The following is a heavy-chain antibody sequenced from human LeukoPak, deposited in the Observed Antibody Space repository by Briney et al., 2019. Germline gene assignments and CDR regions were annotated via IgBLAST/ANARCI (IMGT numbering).Heavy chain of an antibody. CDR2: IIPIFGTA. V-gene: IGHV1-69*13. D-gene: IGHD1-26*01. Sequence: SVKVSCKVSGYTLTELSMHWVRQAPGQGLEWMGGIIPIFGTANYAQKFQGRVTITADESTSTAYMELSSLRSEDTAVYYCARELNSGSYSNDAFDIWGQGTMVTVSS. J-gene: IGHJ3*02. CDR3: ARELNSGSYSNDAFDI. CDR1: GYTLTELS.